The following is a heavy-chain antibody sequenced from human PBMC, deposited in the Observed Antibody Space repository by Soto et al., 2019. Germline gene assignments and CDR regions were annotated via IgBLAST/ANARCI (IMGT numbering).Heavy chain of an antibody. V-gene: IGHV1-18*01. Sequence: ASVKVSCKASGYTFTSYGISWVRQAPGQGLEWMGWISAYNGNTNYAQKLQGRGTMTTDTSTSTAYMELRSLRSDDTAVYYCARRKRIAAAGTPNWYIDLWGRGTLVTVAS. CDR3: ARRKRIAAAGTPNWYIDL. CDR1: GYTFTSYG. D-gene: IGHD6-13*01. CDR2: ISAYNGNT. J-gene: IGHJ2*01.